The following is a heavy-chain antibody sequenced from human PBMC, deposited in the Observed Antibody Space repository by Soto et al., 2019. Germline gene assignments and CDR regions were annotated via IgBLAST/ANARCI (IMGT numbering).Heavy chain of an antibody. Sequence: EVQLVESGGGLVQPGGSLRLSCEASGFTFSNYWMYWVRQAPGKGLVWVSRLHNDGRITTYADSVKGRFTISRDIAKNTLYLQMDGLRAEDTAMYYCARGRGSFDLDFWGQGTLVTVSS. J-gene: IGHJ4*02. CDR2: LHNDGRIT. CDR1: GFTFSNYW. V-gene: IGHV3-74*01. D-gene: IGHD1-26*01. CDR3: ARGRGSFDLDF.